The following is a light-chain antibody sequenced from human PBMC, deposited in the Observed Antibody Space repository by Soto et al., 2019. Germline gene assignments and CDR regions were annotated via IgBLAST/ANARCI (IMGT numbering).Light chain of an antibody. CDR2: DAS. CDR1: QSVSSN. CDR3: QQYNNWPFS. V-gene: IGKV3-15*01. J-gene: IGKJ5*01. Sequence: EIVLRQSPGTLSLSPGERATLSCRASQSVSSNLAWYQQKPGQAPRLLIYDASIRATGVPARFSGTGSETDFALTLRGLQSEDSAVYFCQQYNNWPFSYGQGTRLEIK.